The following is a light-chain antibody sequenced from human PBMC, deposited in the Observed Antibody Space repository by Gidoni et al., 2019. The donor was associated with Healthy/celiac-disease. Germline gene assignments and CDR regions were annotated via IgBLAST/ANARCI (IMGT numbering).Light chain of an antibody. CDR2: WAS. CDR3: QQYYSTPWT. Sequence: DIVMTQSPDSLAVSLGERATINCKYSQSVLYSSNNKNYLAWYQQKPGQPPKLLIYWASTRESGVPDRFSGSWSGTDFTLTISSLQAEDVAVYYCQQYYSTPWTFXXXTKVEIK. CDR1: QSVLYSSNNKNY. V-gene: IGKV4-1*01. J-gene: IGKJ1*01.